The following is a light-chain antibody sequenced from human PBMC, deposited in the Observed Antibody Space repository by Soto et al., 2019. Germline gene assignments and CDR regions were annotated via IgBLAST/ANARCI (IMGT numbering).Light chain of an antibody. V-gene: IGLV1-47*01. J-gene: IGLJ3*02. CDR3: AAWDDSLNGRV. Sequence: QSVLTQPPSASGTPGQRVTISCSGRNSNIGSNYVYWYQQVPGTAPKLLIYTNNQRPSGVPDRFSGSKSATSASLAIGGLRSEDEADYYCAAWDDSLNGRVFGGGTKLTVL. CDR1: NSNIGSNY. CDR2: TNN.